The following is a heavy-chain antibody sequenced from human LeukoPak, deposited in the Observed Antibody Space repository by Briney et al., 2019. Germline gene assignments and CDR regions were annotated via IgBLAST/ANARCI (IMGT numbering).Heavy chain of an antibody. V-gene: IGHV3-23*01. Sequence: PGGSLRLSCAASGFSFSSYAMAWVRRAPGKGLEWVSTISANGGTTYYADSVKGRFTISRDNSKNTLYVQMSSLGADDTAVYYCATISVASGVHYWGQGTLVTVSS. CDR2: ISANGGTT. CDR3: ATISVASGVHY. D-gene: IGHD6-19*01. J-gene: IGHJ4*02. CDR1: GFSFSSYA.